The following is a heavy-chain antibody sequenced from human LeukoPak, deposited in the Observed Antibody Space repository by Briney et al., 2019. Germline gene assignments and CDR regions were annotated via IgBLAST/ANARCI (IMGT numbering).Heavy chain of an antibody. CDR1: GGSFSGYY. CDR2: INHSGST. Sequence: SETLSLTCAVYGGSFSGYYWSWIRQPPGKGLEWIGEINHSGSTNYNPSLKSRVTISVDTSKNQFSLKLSSVTAADTAVYYCASSRGGFRSSWYFGMDVWGKGTTVTVSS. D-gene: IGHD6-13*01. CDR3: ASSRGGFRSSWYFGMDV. V-gene: IGHV4-34*01. J-gene: IGHJ6*04.